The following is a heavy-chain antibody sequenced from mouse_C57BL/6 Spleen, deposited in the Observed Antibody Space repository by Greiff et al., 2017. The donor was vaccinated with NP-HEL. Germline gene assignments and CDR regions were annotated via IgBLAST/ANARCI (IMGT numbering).Heavy chain of an antibody. D-gene: IGHD1-1*01. V-gene: IGHV5-6*01. J-gene: IGHJ1*03. CDR3: ARFGSSYFDV. Sequence: EVMLVESGGDLVKPGGSLKLSCAASGFTFSSYGMSWVRQTPDKRLEWVATISSGGSYTYYPDSVKGRFTISRDNAKNTLYLQMSSLKSEDTAMYYCARFGSSYFDVWGTGTTVTVSS. CDR2: ISSGGSYT. CDR1: GFTFSSYG.